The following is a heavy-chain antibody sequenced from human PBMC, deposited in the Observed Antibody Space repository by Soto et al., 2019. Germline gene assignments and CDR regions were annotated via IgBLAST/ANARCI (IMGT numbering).Heavy chain of an antibody. D-gene: IGHD3-10*01. CDR3: ARVIVTGSGVSTSYYFDY. V-gene: IGHV4-30-4*01. Sequence: QVQLQESGPGLVKPSQTLSLTCTVSGGSISSGDYYWSWIRQPPGKGLEWIGHIYYSGSTYYNPSLKSRVTISVDTSKNQFSLKLSSVTAADTAVYYCARVIVTGSGVSTSYYFDYWGQGTLVTVSS. CDR2: IYYSGST. CDR1: GGSISSGDYY. J-gene: IGHJ4*02.